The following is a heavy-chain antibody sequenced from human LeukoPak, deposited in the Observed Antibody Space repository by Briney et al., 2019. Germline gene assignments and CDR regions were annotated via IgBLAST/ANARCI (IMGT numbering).Heavy chain of an antibody. J-gene: IGHJ4*02. CDR1: GYTFTGYY. V-gene: IGHV1-2*02. Sequence: GASVKVSCKASGYTFTGYYMHWVRQAPGQGLEWMGWINPNSGGTNYAQKFQGRVTMTRDTSISTAYTELSRLRSDDTAVYYCARGLRGYSYVTEVYYFDYWGQGTLVTVSS. CDR3: ARGLRGYSYVTEVYYFDY. D-gene: IGHD5-18*01. CDR2: INPNSGGT.